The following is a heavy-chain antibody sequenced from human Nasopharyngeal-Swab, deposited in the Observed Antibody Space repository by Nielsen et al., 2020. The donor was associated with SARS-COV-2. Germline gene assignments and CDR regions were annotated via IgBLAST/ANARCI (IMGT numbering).Heavy chain of an antibody. CDR1: GFTFSSYS. J-gene: IGHJ6*02. Sequence: GGSLRLSCAASGFTFSSYSMNWVRQAPGKGMEWVSSISSSSSYIYYADSVKGRFTISRDNAKNSLYLQMNSLRAEDTAVYYCASNLEWLLSHYYYGMDVWGQGTTVTASS. D-gene: IGHD3-3*01. V-gene: IGHV3-21*01. CDR3: ASNLEWLLSHYYYGMDV. CDR2: ISSSSSYI.